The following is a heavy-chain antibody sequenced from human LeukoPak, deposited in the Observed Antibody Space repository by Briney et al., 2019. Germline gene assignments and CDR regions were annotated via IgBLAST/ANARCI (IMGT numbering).Heavy chain of an antibody. CDR2: FSSSSSYI. Sequence: GGSLRLSCAASGFTFSSYSMNWVRQAPGKGLEWISSFSSSSSYIYYAGSVKGRFTISRDNAKNSLYLQMNSLRAEDTAVYYCARGRYSGTYLLDYWGQGTLVTVSS. CDR3: ARGRYSGTYLLDY. CDR1: GFTFSSYS. D-gene: IGHD1-26*01. J-gene: IGHJ4*02. V-gene: IGHV3-21*01.